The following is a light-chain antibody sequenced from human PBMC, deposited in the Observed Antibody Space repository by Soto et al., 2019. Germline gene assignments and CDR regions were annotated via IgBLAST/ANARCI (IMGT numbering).Light chain of an antibody. CDR1: SSDVGGYNY. V-gene: IGLV2-14*01. J-gene: IGLJ2*01. Sequence: QSALTQPASVSGSPGQSITISCTGTSSDVGGYNYVSWYQQHPGKPPKLMISDVSNRPSGVSNRFSGSKSGNTASLTISGLQAEDEADYYCSSYTSSSTVVFGGGTKLTVL. CDR3: SSYTSSSTVV. CDR2: DVS.